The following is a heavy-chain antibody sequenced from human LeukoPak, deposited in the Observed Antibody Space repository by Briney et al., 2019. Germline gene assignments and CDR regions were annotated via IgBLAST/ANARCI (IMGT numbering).Heavy chain of an antibody. CDR3: AREGGFYRPLDY. V-gene: IGHV4-4*02. CDR1: GGSVTSTNW. Sequence: SETVSLTCDVSGGSVTSTNWWTWVRQPPGKGVEWIGKIHLHGGTNYNPPLKSRLIMSVDLPENHISLKLTSVTATDMAVYYCAREGGFYRPLDYSGQGTLVTVSS. J-gene: IGHJ4*02. CDR2: IHLHGGT. D-gene: IGHD3-3*01.